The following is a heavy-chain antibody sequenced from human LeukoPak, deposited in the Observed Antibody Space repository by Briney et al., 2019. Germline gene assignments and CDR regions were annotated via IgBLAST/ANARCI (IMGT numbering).Heavy chain of an antibody. CDR3: ASPGDSNDYYDY. V-gene: IGHV5-51*01. CDR1: EYSFTSCL. CDR2: IYPGDSDT. Sequence: GEPLKISGKVSEYSFTSCLSGWVGKMPGKGLEWMGIIYPGDSDTGSSPPFQGQVTISAEKSISTAYLQWSSLKASETAMYYCASPGDSNDYYDYWGQGTLVTVSS. J-gene: IGHJ4*02. D-gene: IGHD3-22*01.